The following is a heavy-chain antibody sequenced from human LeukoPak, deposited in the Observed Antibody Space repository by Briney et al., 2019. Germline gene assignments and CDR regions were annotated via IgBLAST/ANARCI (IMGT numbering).Heavy chain of an antibody. V-gene: IGHV1-18*01. CDR2: ISAYNGNT. J-gene: IGHJ3*02. CDR1: GYTFTSYG. D-gene: IGHD3-22*01. Sequence: GASVKVSCKASGYTFTSYGISWVRQAPGQGLEWMGWISAYNGNTNYAQKLQGRVTMTTDTSTSTAYMELRSLRSDDTAVYYCARDRPITMIVVVLPPGAFDIWGQGTMVTVSS. CDR3: ARDRPITMIVVVLPPGAFDI.